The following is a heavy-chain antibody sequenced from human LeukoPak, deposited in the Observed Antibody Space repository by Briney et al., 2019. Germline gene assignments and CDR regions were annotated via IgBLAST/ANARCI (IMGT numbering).Heavy chain of an antibody. V-gene: IGHV4-59*01. Sequence: SETLSLTCTVSGVSISSYYWSWIRQPPGKGLEWIGYIYYSGSTNYNPSLKSRVTISVDTSKNQFSLKLSSVTAADTAVYYCARDPITGLFDYWGQGTLVTVSS. CDR3: ARDPITGLFDY. D-gene: IGHD1-14*01. CDR1: GVSISSYY. J-gene: IGHJ4*02. CDR2: IYYSGST.